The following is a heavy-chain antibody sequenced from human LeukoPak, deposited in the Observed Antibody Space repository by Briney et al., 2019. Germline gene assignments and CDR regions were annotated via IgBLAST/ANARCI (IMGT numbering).Heavy chain of an antibody. CDR1: GYSISSGYY. Sequence: SETLSLTCAVSGYSISSGYYWGWIRQSPGKGLQWIGAIYHSGSTYYNPSLKRRLTISIDTSKNQFSLKLSSVTAADTAVYYCARLTISGGRFFDCWGQGTLVTVSS. CDR3: ARLTISGGRFFDC. V-gene: IGHV4-38-2*01. J-gene: IGHJ4*02. D-gene: IGHD2-15*01. CDR2: IYHSGST.